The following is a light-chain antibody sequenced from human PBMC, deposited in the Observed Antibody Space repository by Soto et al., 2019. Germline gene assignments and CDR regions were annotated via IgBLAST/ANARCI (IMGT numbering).Light chain of an antibody. V-gene: IGLV3-21*02. CDR2: DDS. Sequence: SYELTQPPSVSVAPGQTARITCGANSIGNKIGNWYQQKPAQAPVLVVYDDSVRTLGIPERFSGSKSGNTATLAMRRVEVGDEADYYCMLWDSSTDYYVFGAGTKVTVL. CDR1: SIGNKI. J-gene: IGLJ1*01. CDR3: MLWDSSTDYYV.